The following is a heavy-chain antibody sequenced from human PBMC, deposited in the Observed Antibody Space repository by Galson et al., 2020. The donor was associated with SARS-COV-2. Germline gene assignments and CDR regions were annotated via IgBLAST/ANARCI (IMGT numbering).Heavy chain of an antibody. D-gene: IGHD4-17*01. CDR2: IYSGGST. J-gene: IGHJ6*03. Sequence: GGSLRLSCAASGFTFSSYAMSWVRQAPGKGLEWVSVIYSGGSTYYADSVKGRFTISRDNSKNTLYLQMNSLRAEDTAVYYCVRSPTLYGDPYDYYIDVWRKGTT. CDR1: GFTFSSYA. V-gene: IGHV3-23*03. CDR3: VRSPTLYGDPYDYYIDV.